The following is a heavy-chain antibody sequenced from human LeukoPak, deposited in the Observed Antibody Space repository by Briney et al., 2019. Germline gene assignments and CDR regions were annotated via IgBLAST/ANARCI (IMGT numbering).Heavy chain of an antibody. D-gene: IGHD5-12*01. CDR2: MNPDGSTK. V-gene: IGHV3-7*05. CDR1: GFAFSSSW. CDR3: ARDSGYSAFDY. J-gene: IGHJ4*02. Sequence: GGSLRLSCAASGFAFSSSWMAWVRQAPGKGLEWVANMNPDGSTKNYVDSVRGRFTISRDNAKNSLYLQMNSLRADDTAVYYCARDSGYSAFDYWGQGALVTVSS.